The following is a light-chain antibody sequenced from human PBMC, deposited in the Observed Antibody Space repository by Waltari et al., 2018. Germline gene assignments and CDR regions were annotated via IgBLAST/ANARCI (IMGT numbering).Light chain of an antibody. CDR1: QSVSNNY. J-gene: IGKJ1*01. CDR2: GAS. V-gene: IGKV3-20*01. CDR3: QQFGSSPRT. Sequence: EIVLTQSPGTLSLSPGARATLSCRASQSVSNNYLLWYQQKPGQAPRVLIYGASNRATGIPDRFSGSGSGTDFTLTISRLEPEDVAVYYCQQFGSSPRTFGQGTKVEIK.